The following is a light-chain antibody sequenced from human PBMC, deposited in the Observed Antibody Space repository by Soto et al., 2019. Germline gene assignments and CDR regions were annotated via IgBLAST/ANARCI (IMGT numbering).Light chain of an antibody. CDR2: DVT. CDR1: SSDVGGYNY. CDR3: SSYTSSSTVGV. J-gene: IGLJ2*01. Sequence: QSALTQPASVSGSPGQSITISCTGTSSDVGGYNYVSWYQQYPGKAPKLMIYDVTNRPSGVSNRFSGSKSGNTASLTISGLRAEDEADYYCSSYTSSSTVGVFGGGTKVTVL. V-gene: IGLV2-14*03.